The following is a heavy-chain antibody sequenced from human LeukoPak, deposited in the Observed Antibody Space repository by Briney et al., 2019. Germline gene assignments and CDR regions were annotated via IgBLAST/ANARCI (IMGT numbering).Heavy chain of an antibody. V-gene: IGHV3-74*01. J-gene: IGHJ6*04. CDR2: INSDGSST. CDR1: GFSFSNYW. CDR3: AELGITMIGGV. D-gene: IGHD3-10*02. Sequence: GGSLRLSCAASGFSFSNYWMHWVRQAPGKGLVWVSRINSDGSSTTYADSVKGRFTISRDNAKNSLYLQMNSLRAEDTAVYYCAELGITMIGGVWGKGTTVTISS.